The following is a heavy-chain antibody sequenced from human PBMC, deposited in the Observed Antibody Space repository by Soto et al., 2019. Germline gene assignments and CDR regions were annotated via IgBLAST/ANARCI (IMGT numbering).Heavy chain of an antibody. CDR3: ARVPPLRYCSGGSCLDP. J-gene: IGHJ5*02. Sequence: SETLSLTCTVSGGSIGSYSWSWIRQPPGKRLDWIGSISNSGSTNYNPSLKSRVTISVDTSKNQFSLKLSSVTAADTAVYYCARVPPLRYCSGGSCLDPWGQGTLVTVSS. V-gene: IGHV4-59*01. D-gene: IGHD2-15*01. CDR1: GGSIGSYS. CDR2: ISNSGST.